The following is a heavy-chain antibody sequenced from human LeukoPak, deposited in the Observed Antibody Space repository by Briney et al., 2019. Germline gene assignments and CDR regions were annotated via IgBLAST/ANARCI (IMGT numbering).Heavy chain of an antibody. Sequence: ASVKVSCKASGYTFTGYYMHWVRQAPGQGLEWMGIINPSGGSTSYAQKFQGRVTMTSDTSTSTAYMELSSLRSEATAVYYCARGSNFRYGYYYWGQGTLVTVSS. CDR1: GYTFTGYY. CDR3: ARGSNFRYGYYY. J-gene: IGHJ4*02. D-gene: IGHD5-18*01. V-gene: IGHV1-46*01. CDR2: INPSGGST.